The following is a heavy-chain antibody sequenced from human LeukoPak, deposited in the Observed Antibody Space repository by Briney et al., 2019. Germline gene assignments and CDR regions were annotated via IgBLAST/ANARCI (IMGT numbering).Heavy chain of an antibody. CDR2: IYYSGST. D-gene: IGHD6-19*01. CDR1: GGSISTYY. Sequence: SETLSLTCTVSGGSISTYYWSWIRQPPGKGLEWIGYIYYSGSTNYNPSLKSRVTISVDTSKNQFSLKLSSVTAADTAVSYCAFEAVAGIGITFWGQGTLVTVSS. CDR3: AFEAVAGIGITF. J-gene: IGHJ4*02. V-gene: IGHV4-59*01.